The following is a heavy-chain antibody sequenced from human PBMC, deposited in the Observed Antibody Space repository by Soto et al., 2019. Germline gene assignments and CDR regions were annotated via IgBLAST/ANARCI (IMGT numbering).Heavy chain of an antibody. CDR1: GYTFTGYY. Sequence: ASVKVSCKASGYTFTGYYMHWVRQAPGQRLEWMGWINPNSGGTNYAQKFQGWVTMTRDTSISTAYMELSRLRSDDTAVYYCARVVSPDAFDIWGQGTMVTVSS. J-gene: IGHJ3*02. CDR2: INPNSGGT. CDR3: ARVVSPDAFDI. V-gene: IGHV1-2*04.